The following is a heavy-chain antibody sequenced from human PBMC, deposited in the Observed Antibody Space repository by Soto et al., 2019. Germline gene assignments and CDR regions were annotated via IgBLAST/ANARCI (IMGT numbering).Heavy chain of an antibody. J-gene: IGHJ4*02. Sequence: SETLSLTCTVSGGSISSYYWSWIRQPPGKGLEWIGYIYYSGSTNYNPSLKSRVTISVDTSKNQFSLKLSSVTAADTAVYYCAREDGAAGHFDYWGQGTLVTVSS. CDR2: IYYSGST. D-gene: IGHD1-1*01. V-gene: IGHV4-59*01. CDR1: GGSISSYY. CDR3: AREDGAAGHFDY.